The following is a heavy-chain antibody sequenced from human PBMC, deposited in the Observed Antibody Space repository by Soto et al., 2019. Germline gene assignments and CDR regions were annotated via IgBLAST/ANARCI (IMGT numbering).Heavy chain of an antibody. D-gene: IGHD2-8*01. CDR2: IIPIFGTA. J-gene: IGHJ4*02. V-gene: IGHV1-69*13. Sequence: SVKVSCKASGGTFSSYAISWVRQAPGQGLEWMGGIIPIFGTANYAQKFQGRVTITADESTSTAYMELSSLRFEDTAVYYCTRSYCINGKCDQGVSAAPDYWGQGTKVTVSS. CDR3: TRSYCINGKCDQGVSAAPDY. CDR1: GGTFSSYA.